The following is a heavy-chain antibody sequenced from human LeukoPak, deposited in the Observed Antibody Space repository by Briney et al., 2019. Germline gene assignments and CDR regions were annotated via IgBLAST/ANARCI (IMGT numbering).Heavy chain of an antibody. D-gene: IGHD3-9*01. V-gene: IGHV3-7*03. J-gene: IGHJ4*02. CDR3: ARGVWVYDISAPPDC. CDR2: IKQDGSEK. CDR1: GFTFSSYW. Sequence: GGSLRLSCAASGFTFSSYWMSWVRQAPGKGLEWVANIKQDGSEKYYVDSVKGRFTISRDNAKNSLYLQMNSLRAEDTAVYYCARGVWVYDISAPPDCWGQGTLVTVSS.